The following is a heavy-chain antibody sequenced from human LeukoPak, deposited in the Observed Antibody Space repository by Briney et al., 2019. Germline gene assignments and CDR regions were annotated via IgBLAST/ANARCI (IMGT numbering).Heavy chain of an antibody. CDR3: ARGGTVVRGVIISSPIDY. CDR2: IYSGGSR. J-gene: IGHJ4*02. V-gene: IGHV3-53*01. CDR1: GFTFDDYG. D-gene: IGHD3-10*01. Sequence: PGGSLRLSCAASGFTFDDYGMSWVRQAPGKGLEWVSVIYSGGSRYYADSVKGRFTISRDNSKNTLYLQMNSLRVEDTAVYYCARGGTVVRGVIISSPIDYWGQGTLVTVSS.